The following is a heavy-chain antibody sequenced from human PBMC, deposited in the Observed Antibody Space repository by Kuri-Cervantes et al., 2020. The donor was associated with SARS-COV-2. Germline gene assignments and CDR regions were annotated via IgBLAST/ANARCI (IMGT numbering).Heavy chain of an antibody. CDR2: ISSSGSTI. Sequence: GGSLRLSCAASGFTFSSYEMNWVRQAPGKGLEWVSYISSSGSTIYYADSVKGRFTISRDNAKNSLFLQMNSLTAEDTAVYYCARYLRVGYGMDVWGQGTTVTVSS. CDR3: ARYLRVGYGMDV. V-gene: IGHV3-48*03. CDR1: GFTFSSYE. D-gene: IGHD3-16*01. J-gene: IGHJ6*02.